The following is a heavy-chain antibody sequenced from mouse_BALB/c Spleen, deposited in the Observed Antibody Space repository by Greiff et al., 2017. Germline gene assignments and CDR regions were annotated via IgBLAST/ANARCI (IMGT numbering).Heavy chain of an antibody. J-gene: IGHJ4*01. D-gene: IGHD2-3*01. V-gene: IGHV7-3*02. CDR2: IRNKANGYTT. Sequence: EVKLMESGGGLVQPGGSLRLSCATSGFTFTDYYMSWVRQPPGKALEWLGFIRNKANGYTTEYSASVKGWFTISRDNSQSILYLQMNTLRAEDSATYYCARDPDGYYVEYYYAMDYWGQGTSVTVSS. CDR1: GFTFTDYY. CDR3: ARDPDGYYVEYYYAMDY.